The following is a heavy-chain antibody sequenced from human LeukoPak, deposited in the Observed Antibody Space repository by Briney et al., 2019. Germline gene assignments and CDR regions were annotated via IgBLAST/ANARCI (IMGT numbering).Heavy chain of an antibody. CDR1: GFTFSGYS. CDR2: ISSSSSYI. D-gene: IGHD7-27*01. Sequence: GGSLRLSCAASGFTFSGYSMNWVRQAPGKGLEWVSSISSSSSYIYYADSVKGRFTISRDNAKNSLYLQMNSLRAEDTAVYYCARDKGNWEHYWGQGTLVTVSS. CDR3: ARDKGNWEHY. J-gene: IGHJ4*02. V-gene: IGHV3-21*01.